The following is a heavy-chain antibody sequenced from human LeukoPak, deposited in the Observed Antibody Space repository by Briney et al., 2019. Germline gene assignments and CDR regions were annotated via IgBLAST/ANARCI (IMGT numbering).Heavy chain of an antibody. Sequence: PSQTLSLTCTVSGGSIISGGYYWNWVRQHPEKGLEWIGAIYYAGNTYCNPALESRVTISLDTSKDQFSLRLKSVTAADTAVYYCARESFSSTFGSSVWGQGTLVAVSS. CDR1: GGSIISGGYY. V-gene: IGHV4-31*03. CDR3: ARESFSSTFGSSV. CDR2: IYYAGNT. D-gene: IGHD2-2*01. J-gene: IGHJ4*02.